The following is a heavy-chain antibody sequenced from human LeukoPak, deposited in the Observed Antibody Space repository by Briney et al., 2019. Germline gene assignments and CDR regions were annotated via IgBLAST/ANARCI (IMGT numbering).Heavy chain of an antibody. Sequence: ASVKVSCKASGYTFTGYYMHWVRQAPGQGLEWMGWINPNSGGTNYAQKFQGRVTMTRDASISTAYMELSRLRSDDTAVYYCARGRKKHGDRSYYYYYYYMDVWGKGTTVTVSS. V-gene: IGHV1-2*02. CDR1: GYTFTGYY. CDR3: ARGRKKHGDRSYYYYYYYMDV. J-gene: IGHJ6*03. D-gene: IGHD4-17*01. CDR2: INPNSGGT.